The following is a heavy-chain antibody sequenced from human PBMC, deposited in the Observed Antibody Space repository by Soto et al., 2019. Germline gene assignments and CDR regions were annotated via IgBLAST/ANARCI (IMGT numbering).Heavy chain of an antibody. J-gene: IGHJ4*02. V-gene: IGHV1-69*08. CDR2: IIPILGIA. D-gene: IGHD3-22*01. CDR3: ARDAPYYYDSSGYYHYYFDY. Sequence: QVQLVQSGAEVKKPGSSVKVSCKASGGTFSSYTISWVRHAPGQGLEWMGRIIPILGIANYAQKFQGRVTITADKSTSTAYMELGSLRSEDTAVYYCARDAPYYYDSSGYYHYYFDYWGQGTLVTFSS. CDR1: GGTFSSYT.